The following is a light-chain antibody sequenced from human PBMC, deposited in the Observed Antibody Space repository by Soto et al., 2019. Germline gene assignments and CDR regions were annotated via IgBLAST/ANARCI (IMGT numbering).Light chain of an antibody. CDR1: QTISNTF. CDR3: QQYGVSPT. Sequence: EILLTQSPGTRSLSPGERATLSCRASQTISNTFLAWYQQRPGQAPRLLIYGASGRAAGIPDRFSGSGSGTDFTLSISRLEPEDFAVHYCQQYGVSPTFGGGSKVDIK. J-gene: IGKJ4*01. CDR2: GAS. V-gene: IGKV3-20*01.